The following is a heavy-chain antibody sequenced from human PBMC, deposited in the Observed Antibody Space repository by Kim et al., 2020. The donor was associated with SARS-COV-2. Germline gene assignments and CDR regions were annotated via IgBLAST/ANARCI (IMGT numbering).Heavy chain of an antibody. CDR2: INHSGST. D-gene: IGHD3-22*01. J-gene: IGHJ4*02. CDR1: GGSFSGYY. CDR3: ASVYYDSSGYYYDY. Sequence: SETLSLTCAVYGGSFSGYYWSWIRQPPGKGLEWIGEINHSGSTNYNPSLKSRVTISVDTSKNQFSLKLSSVTAADTAVYYCASVYYDSSGYYYDYWGQGTLVTVSS. V-gene: IGHV4-34*01.